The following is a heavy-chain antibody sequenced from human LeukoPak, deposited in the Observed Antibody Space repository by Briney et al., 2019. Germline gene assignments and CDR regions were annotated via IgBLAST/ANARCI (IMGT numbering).Heavy chain of an antibody. CDR1: GGTLSSYA. D-gene: IGHD5-12*01. J-gene: IGHJ6*02. V-gene: IGHV1-69*04. CDR2: IIPILGIA. Sequence: ASLKVSCKASGGTLSSYAISWVRQAPGQGLEWMGRIIPILGIANYAQKFQGRVTITADKSTSTAYMGLSSLRSEDTAVYYCARAGLVATTYYGMDVWGQGTTVTVSS. CDR3: ARAGLVATTYYGMDV.